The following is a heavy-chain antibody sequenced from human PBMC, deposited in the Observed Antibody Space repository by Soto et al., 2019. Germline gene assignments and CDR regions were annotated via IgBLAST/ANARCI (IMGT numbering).Heavy chain of an antibody. D-gene: IGHD3-10*01. CDR1: GGSISSGGYY. J-gene: IGHJ4*02. Sequence: QVQLQESGPGLVKPSQTLSLTCTVSGGSISSGGYYWSWIRQHPGKGLEWIGYIYYSGSTYYNPSLRGRVTISVDTSKNQFSLKLSSVTAVDTAVYYCGGDGGSSDYFGLAEWGQGTLVTVSS. CDR3: GGDGGSSDYFGLAE. V-gene: IGHV4-31*03. CDR2: IYYSGST.